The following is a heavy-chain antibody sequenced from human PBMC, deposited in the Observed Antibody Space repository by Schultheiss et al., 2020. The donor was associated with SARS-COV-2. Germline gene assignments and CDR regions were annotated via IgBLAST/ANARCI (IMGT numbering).Heavy chain of an antibody. CDR1: GYTFASYG. CDR2: INTYNGYT. V-gene: IGHV1-18*01. Sequence: ASVKVSCKASGYTFASYGISWVRQAPGRGLEWMGWINTYNGYTSYAQTLQGRVTLTTDTSTSTAYMELTSLTTDDTAVYYCARAAGVVYNWFDPWGQGTLVTVSS. D-gene: IGHD2-15*01. CDR3: ARAAGVVYNWFDP. J-gene: IGHJ5*02.